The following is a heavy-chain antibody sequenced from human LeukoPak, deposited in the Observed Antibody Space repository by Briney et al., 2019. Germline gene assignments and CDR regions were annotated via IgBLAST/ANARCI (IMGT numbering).Heavy chain of an antibody. J-gene: IGHJ3*02. CDR3: ASPYDSSGSYAFDI. CDR1: GYSFTSYW. V-gene: IGHV5-51*01. CDR2: IYPGDSDT. D-gene: IGHD3-22*01. Sequence: GESLKTSCKGSGYSFTSYWIGWVRQMPGKGLEWMGIIYPGDSDTTYSPSFQGQVTISADKSISTAYLQWSSLKASDTAMYYCASPYDSSGSYAFDIWGQGTMVTVSS.